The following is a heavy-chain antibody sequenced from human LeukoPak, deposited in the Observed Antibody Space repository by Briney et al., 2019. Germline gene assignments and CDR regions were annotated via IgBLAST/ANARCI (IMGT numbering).Heavy chain of an antibody. CDR1: GYTFIDYG. CDR2: NSADKGDT. D-gene: IGHD1-26*01. V-gene: IGHV1-18*01. CDR3: ARQRKWDNSFDP. J-gene: IGHJ5*02. Sequence: ASVKVSCKASGYTFIDYGISWVRQAPGQGLEWMGWNSADKGDTNYAQKFQGRVTMTTDASTTTAHMELRSLTSDDTAFYYCARQRKWDNSFDPWGQGTLVIVSS.